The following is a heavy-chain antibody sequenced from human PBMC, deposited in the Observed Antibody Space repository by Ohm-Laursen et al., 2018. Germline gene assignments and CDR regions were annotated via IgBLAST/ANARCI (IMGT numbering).Heavy chain of an antibody. CDR2: IYYSGST. Sequence: TLSLTCTVSGGSISSRDYYWSWIRQHPGKGLEWIGYIYYSGSTYFNPSLKGLVTMSLDTSKRQFSLNLSSMTAADTAVYYCAGRGYWGQGTLVTVSS. J-gene: IGHJ4*02. D-gene: IGHD1-26*01. CDR3: AGRGY. V-gene: IGHV4-31*01. CDR1: GGSISSRDYY.